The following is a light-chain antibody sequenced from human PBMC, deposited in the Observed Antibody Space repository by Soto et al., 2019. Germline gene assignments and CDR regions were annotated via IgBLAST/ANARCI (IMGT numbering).Light chain of an antibody. CDR1: QSVGTF. CDR3: QQRRTWPLT. Sequence: EIVSTQSPATLSLSPGESATLSCRAGQSVGTFLAWYQHKPGQAPRLLILDASTRATGVPPRFSGSKSGTDFTLTISRLEPEDFAVYYCQQRRTWPLTFGGGTKVHIK. V-gene: IGKV3-11*01. J-gene: IGKJ4*01. CDR2: DAS.